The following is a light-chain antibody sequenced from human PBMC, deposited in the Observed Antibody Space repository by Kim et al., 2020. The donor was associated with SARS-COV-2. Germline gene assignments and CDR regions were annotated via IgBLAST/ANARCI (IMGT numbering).Light chain of an antibody. J-gene: IGLJ2*01. CDR1: KLGDKY. CDR2: QHN. V-gene: IGLV3-1*01. Sequence: SYELTQPPSVSVSPGQTASITCSGDKLGDKYACWYQQKTGQSPVLVIYQHNKRPSGIPERFSGSNSGNTATLTISGTQAMDEADYYCQAWDSSTVVFGGG. CDR3: QAWDSSTVV.